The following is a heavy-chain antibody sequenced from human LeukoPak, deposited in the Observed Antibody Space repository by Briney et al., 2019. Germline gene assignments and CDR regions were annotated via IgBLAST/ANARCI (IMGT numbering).Heavy chain of an antibody. CDR3: ARAEIGSWGFDP. Sequence: SETLSFTCAVSGGSIRSSNWWSWVRQHPGKGLEWIGEIYHSGSTNYNPSLKSRVTIAVDKSRNQFSLKLSSVTAADTAVYYCARAEIGSWGFDPWGQGTLVTVSS. CDR1: GGSIRSSNW. V-gene: IGHV4-4*02. J-gene: IGHJ5*02. D-gene: IGHD2-15*01. CDR2: IYHSGST.